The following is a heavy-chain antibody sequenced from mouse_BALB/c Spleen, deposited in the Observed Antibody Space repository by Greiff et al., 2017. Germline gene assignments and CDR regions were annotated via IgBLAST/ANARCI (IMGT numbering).Heavy chain of an antibody. Sequence: EVQLQQSGPELVKPGASVKISCKASGYTFTDYNMHWVKQSHGKSLEWIGYIYPYNGGTGYNQKFKSKATLTVDNSSSTAYMELRSLTSEDSAVYYCARSSYGNYYLHYAMDYWGQGTSVTVSS. CDR2: IYPYNGGT. V-gene: IGHV1S29*02. CDR3: ARSSYGNYYLHYAMDY. CDR1: GYTFTDYN. J-gene: IGHJ4*01. D-gene: IGHD2-1*01.